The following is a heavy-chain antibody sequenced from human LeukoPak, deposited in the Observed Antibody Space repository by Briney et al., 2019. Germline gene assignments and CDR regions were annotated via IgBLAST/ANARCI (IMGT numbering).Heavy chain of an antibody. Sequence: PSETLSLTCTVSGGSISSYYWSWIRQPPGKGLEWIGYIYYSGSTNYNPSLKSRVTISVDTSKNQFSLKLSSVTAADTAVYYCARGSGYLMGIFDYWGQGTLVTVPS. D-gene: IGHD2-8*01. CDR2: IYYSGST. J-gene: IGHJ4*02. V-gene: IGHV4-59*01. CDR3: ARGSGYLMGIFDY. CDR1: GGSISSYY.